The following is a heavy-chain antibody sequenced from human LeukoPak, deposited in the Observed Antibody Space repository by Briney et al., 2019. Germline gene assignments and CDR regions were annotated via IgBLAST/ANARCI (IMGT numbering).Heavy chain of an antibody. CDR3: XXXXXXXXXXGYWYYYGMDV. Sequence: GGSLRLSCAASGFTFSDYYMSWIRQAPGKGLEWVSYISSSGSTIYYADSVKGRFTISRDNAKNSLYLQMNSLRAEDTAVYYCXXXXXXXXXXGYWYYYGMDVWGQGTTVTVSS. V-gene: IGHV3-11*01. CDR2: ISSSGSTI. D-gene: IGHD3-22*01. J-gene: IGHJ6*02. CDR1: GFTFSDYY.